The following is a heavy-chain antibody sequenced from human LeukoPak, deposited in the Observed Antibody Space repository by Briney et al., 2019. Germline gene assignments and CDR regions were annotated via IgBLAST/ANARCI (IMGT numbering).Heavy chain of an antibody. V-gene: IGHV4-4*07. CDR2: MYTSGTT. D-gene: IGHD6-19*01. Sequence: SETLSLTCTVSGADISAYYWSWVRQPAGKRLEWIGIMYTSGTTDYNPSLESRLTISVDRSKNQLSLKLTSVTAADTAVYYCARDLDSSGWCSFDYWGQGTLVTVSS. J-gene: IGHJ4*02. CDR3: ARDLDSSGWCSFDY. CDR1: GADISAYY.